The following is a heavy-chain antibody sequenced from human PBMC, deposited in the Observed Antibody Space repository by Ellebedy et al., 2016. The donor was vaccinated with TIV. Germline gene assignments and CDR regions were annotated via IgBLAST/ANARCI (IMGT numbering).Heavy chain of an antibody. CDR3: ARTPRTYYYDMDV. CDR2: MNPNSSNT. Sequence: ASVKVSCKVSGYTLTELSMHWVRQATGQGLEWMGWMNPNSSNTGYAQKFQGRVTMTRNTSINTAYMELSSLRSEDTAVYYCARTPRTYYYDMDVWGQGTTVTVS. CDR1: GYTLTELS. J-gene: IGHJ6*02. V-gene: IGHV1-8*01.